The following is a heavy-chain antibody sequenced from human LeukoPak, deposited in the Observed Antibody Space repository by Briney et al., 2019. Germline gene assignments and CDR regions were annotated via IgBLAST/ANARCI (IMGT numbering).Heavy chain of an antibody. CDR3: ARDPSTLTRRDDY. D-gene: IGHD1-1*01. V-gene: IGHV3-23*01. J-gene: IGHJ4*02. CDR2: ISGSGTNT. CDR1: IFSFNLYG. Sequence: GGTLRLPCAAPIFSFNLYGISWVRQAPGKGLEWIATISGSGTNTHYADSVKGRLTISRDNSKNTVYVQMNSLRAEDTAVYYCARDPSTLTRRDDYWGQGTLVTVSS.